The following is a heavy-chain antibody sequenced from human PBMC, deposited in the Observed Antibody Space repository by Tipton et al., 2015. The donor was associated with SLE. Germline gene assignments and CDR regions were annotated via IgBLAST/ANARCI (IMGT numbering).Heavy chain of an antibody. CDR2: INHSGST. CDR1: GGSFSSNY. D-gene: IGHD3-10*01. CDR3: ARSVVRGVLWFDP. Sequence: TLSLTCAVYGGSFSSNYWSWIRQPPGKGLEWIGEINHSGSTNYNPSLKSRVTISIDTSKNQFSLKLSSVTAADTAVYYCARSVVRGVLWFDPWGQGTQVTVSS. J-gene: IGHJ5*02. V-gene: IGHV4-34*01.